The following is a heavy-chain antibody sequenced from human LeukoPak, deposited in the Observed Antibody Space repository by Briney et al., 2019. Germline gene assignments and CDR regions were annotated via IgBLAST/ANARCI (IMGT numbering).Heavy chain of an antibody. CDR3: TRDLGLRRMI. CDR2: ISAGSGTV. J-gene: IGHJ2*01. CDR1: GLSLSSNN. Sequence: GGSLRLSCAASGLSLSSNNMHWVRQTPGGGLEWLSYISAGSGTVFSADSVKGRLTISRDNARESLSLQMNSLRVEGTAVYYCTRDLGLRRMIWGRGTLVIVSS. D-gene: IGHD6-25*01. V-gene: IGHV3-48*04.